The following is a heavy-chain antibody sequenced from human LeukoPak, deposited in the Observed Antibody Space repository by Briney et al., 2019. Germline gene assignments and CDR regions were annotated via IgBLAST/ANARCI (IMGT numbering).Heavy chain of an antibody. CDR1: GFTFSSYA. J-gene: IGHJ5*02. CDR3: AKVYYDFWSGPHDDP. D-gene: IGHD3-3*01. CDR2: ISGSGGST. Sequence: GGSLRLSCAASGFTFSSYAMSWVRQAPGKGLEWVSAISGSGGSTYYVDSVKGRFTISRDNSKNTLYLQMHSLRAEDTAVYYCAKVYYDFWSGPHDDPWGQGTLVTVSS. V-gene: IGHV3-23*01.